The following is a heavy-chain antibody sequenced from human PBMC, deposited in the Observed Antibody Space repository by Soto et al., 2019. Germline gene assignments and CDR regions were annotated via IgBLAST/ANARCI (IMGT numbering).Heavy chain of an antibody. CDR2: TYYRSKWYY. CDR3: ARGEQYSGRIFDY. CDR1: GDSVSSNSAG. D-gene: IGHD1-26*01. J-gene: IGHJ4*01. V-gene: IGHV6-1*01. Sequence: SQTLSLTCAITGDSVSSNSAGWSWVRQSPSRGLEWLGRTYYRSKWYYEYAVSVRGRITIKPDTSKNEYSLQLNSVTPEETAVYFCARGEQYSGRIFDYWGQGTLVTVSS.